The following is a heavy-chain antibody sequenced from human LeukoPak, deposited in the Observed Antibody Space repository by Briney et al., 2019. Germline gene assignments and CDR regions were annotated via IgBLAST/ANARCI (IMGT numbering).Heavy chain of an antibody. CDR1: GGSFSGYY. V-gene: IGHV4-34*01. CDR3: AREYYYGSGSYSP. D-gene: IGHD3-10*01. Sequence: SETLSLTCAVYGGSFSGYYWSWIRQPPGKGLEWIGEINHSGSTNYNPSLKSRVTISVDTSKNQFSLKLSSVTAADTAVYYCAREYYYGSGSYSPWGQGTLVTVSS. CDR2: INHSGST. J-gene: IGHJ5*02.